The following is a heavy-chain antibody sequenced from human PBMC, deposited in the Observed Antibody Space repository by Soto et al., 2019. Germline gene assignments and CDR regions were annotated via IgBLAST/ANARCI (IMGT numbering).Heavy chain of an antibody. CDR2: IYSDGST. CDR1: GFSVSNKY. J-gene: IGHJ1*01. V-gene: IGHV3-53*01. Sequence: ESGGGLIQPGGSLRLSCTASGFSVSNKYMTWVRQAPAKGPEWVSVIYSDGSTNYADSVKGRFTISRDNYKNTLYLQMISLRAEDTAVYYCARVEIWCQGTLVTVSS. CDR3: ARVEI. D-gene: IGHD3-3*01.